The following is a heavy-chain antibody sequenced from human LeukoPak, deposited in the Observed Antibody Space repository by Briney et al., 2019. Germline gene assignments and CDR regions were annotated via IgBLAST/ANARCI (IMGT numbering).Heavy chain of an antibody. CDR2: TYYRSKWYN. Sequence: SQTLSLTCAISGDSVSSNSAAWNWIRQSPSRGLEWLGRTYYRSKWYNDYALSVKSRITINPDTSKNQFSLQLNSVTPGDTAVYSCARDHDYSGNSLDYWGQGTLVTVSS. D-gene: IGHD4-23*01. V-gene: IGHV6-1*01. J-gene: IGHJ4*02. CDR3: ARDHDYSGNSLDY. CDR1: GDSVSSNSAA.